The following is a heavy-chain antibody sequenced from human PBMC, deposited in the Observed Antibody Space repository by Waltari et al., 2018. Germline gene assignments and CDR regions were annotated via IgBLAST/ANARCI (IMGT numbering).Heavy chain of an antibody. CDR2: SNSDGSST. D-gene: IGHD4-17*01. J-gene: IGHJ2*01. CDR3: ARGARRTTVTTGWWYFDL. V-gene: IGHV3-74*01. Sequence: EVQLVESGGGLVQPGGSLRLSCAASGCRYSVYWMTWVRQAPGKGLVWVSRSNSDGSSTSYADSVKGRFTISKDNAKNTVYLQMNSLRAEETAIYYCARGARRTTVTTGWWYFDLWGRGTLVTVSS. CDR1: GCRYSVYW.